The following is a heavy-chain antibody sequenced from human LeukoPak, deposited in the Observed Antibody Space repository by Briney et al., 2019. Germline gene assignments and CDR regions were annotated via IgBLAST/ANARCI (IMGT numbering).Heavy chain of an antibody. CDR1: GYSFITYY. J-gene: IGHJ4*02. Sequence: ASVKVSCKASGYSFITYYMHWVRQAPGQGLEWMGMIKPSGGNTNYVQKFQGRVTMTRDTSTSTVYMELSSLRSEDTAVYYCARVFFSGSDNYDILTGYHSDYWGQGTLVTVSS. D-gene: IGHD3-9*01. CDR2: IKPSGGNT. V-gene: IGHV1-46*01. CDR3: ARVFFSGSDNYDILTGYHSDY.